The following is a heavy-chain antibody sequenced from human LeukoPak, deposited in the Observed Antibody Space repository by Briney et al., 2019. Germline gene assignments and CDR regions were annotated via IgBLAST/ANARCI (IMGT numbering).Heavy chain of an antibody. CDR2: IKQDGSEK. D-gene: IGHD3-10*01. V-gene: IGHV3-7*01. Sequence: GGSLRLSCAASGFTFSSYSMNWVRQAPGKGLEWVANIKQDGSEKYYVDSVKGRFTISRDNAKNSLYLQMNSLRAEDTAVYYCARDRNVLLWFGELYGGFDYWGQGTLVTVSS. CDR3: ARDRNVLLWFGELYGGFDY. J-gene: IGHJ4*02. CDR1: GFTFSSYS.